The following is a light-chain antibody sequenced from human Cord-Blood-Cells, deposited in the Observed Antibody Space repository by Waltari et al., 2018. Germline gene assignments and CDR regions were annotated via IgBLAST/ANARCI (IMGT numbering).Light chain of an antibody. CDR3: QQRYSTPYT. J-gene: IGKJ2*01. V-gene: IGKV1-39*01. Sequence: DIQMTQSPSSLSASVGDRVTITCRASQSISSYLNWYQQKPGKAPKLLIYAASSLQSGVPSRFSGSGSGTDFTLTIRSLQPEDFATYYRQQRYSTPYTFGQGTKLEIK. CDR1: QSISSY. CDR2: AAS.